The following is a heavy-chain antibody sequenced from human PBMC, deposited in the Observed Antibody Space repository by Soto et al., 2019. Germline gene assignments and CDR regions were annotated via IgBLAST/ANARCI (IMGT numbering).Heavy chain of an antibody. D-gene: IGHD3-22*01. CDR1: GDSISTVDYF. J-gene: IGHJ6*02. CDR2: IYKSTTT. V-gene: IGHV4-30-4*01. Sequence: TSETLSLTCSVSGDSISTVDYFWAWIRQPPGQALEWIGYIYKSTTTYYNPSFESRVTISVDTSKSQFSLKLSSVTAADTAVYYCAGLRHYYYGMDVWGQGTTVTVSS. CDR3: AGLRHYYYGMDV.